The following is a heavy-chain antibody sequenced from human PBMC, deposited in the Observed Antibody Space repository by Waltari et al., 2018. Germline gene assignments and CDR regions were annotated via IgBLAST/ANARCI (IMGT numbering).Heavy chain of an antibody. CDR2: IYYSGST. Sequence: QLQLQESGPGLVKPSETLSLTCTVSGGSISSSSYYWGWIRQPPGKGLEWIGSIYYSGSTYYNPSRKSRVTISVDTSKNQFSLKLSSVTAADTAVYYCARDVVVQGVPYYYYGMDVWGQGTTVTVSS. J-gene: IGHJ6*02. D-gene: IGHD3-10*01. CDR1: GGSISSSSYY. CDR3: ARDVVVQGVPYYYYGMDV. V-gene: IGHV4-39*07.